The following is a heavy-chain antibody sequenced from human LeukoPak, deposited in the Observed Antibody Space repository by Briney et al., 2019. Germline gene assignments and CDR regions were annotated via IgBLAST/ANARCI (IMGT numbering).Heavy chain of an antibody. Sequence: QSGGSLRLSCAATGFTFSNYVMHWVRQAPGKGLDWVALIWSDGSEKYYGDSVKGRFTISRDSSKNTVYLQVDSLRAEDTAVYYCAREALGGTSAFDIWGQGTMVTVSS. D-gene: IGHD1-26*01. CDR1: GFTFSNYV. V-gene: IGHV3-33*01. J-gene: IGHJ3*02. CDR3: AREALGGTSAFDI. CDR2: IWSDGSEK.